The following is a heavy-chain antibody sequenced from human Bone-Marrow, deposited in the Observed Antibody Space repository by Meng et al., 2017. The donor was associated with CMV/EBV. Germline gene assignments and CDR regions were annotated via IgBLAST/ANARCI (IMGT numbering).Heavy chain of an antibody. CDR1: GGTFSSYA. J-gene: IGHJ6*02. CDR2: IIPIFGTA. V-gene: IGHV1-69*05. D-gene: IGHD3-3*01. CDR3: ARPEDDFWSGYGRNYYYYGMDV. Sequence: VKVSCKATGGTFSSYAISWVRQAPGQGLEWMGGIIPIFGTANYAQKFQGRVTMTTDTSTSTAYMELRSLRSDDTAVYYCARPEDDFWSGYGRNYYYYGMDVWGQGTTVTVCS.